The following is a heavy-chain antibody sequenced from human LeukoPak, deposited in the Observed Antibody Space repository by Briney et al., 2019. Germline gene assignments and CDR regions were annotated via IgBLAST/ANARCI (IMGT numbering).Heavy chain of an antibody. CDR1: GHTFTSYG. V-gene: IGHV1-18*01. CDR2: ISAYNGNT. CDR3: AITDGHWELLYYFDY. J-gene: IGHJ4*02. D-gene: IGHD1-26*01. Sequence: ASVKVSCKASGHTFTSYGISWVRQAPGQGLEWMGWISAYNGNTNYAQKLQGRVTMTTDTSTSTAYMELRSLRSDDTAVYYCAITDGHWELLYYFDYWGQGTLVTVSS.